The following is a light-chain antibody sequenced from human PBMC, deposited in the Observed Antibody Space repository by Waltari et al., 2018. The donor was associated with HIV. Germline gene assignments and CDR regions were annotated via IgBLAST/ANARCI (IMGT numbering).Light chain of an antibody. Sequence: QSALTQPASVFAYPGQSITIPCTGRRRNLRDLKYFFWYQHHPGKAPKLMIFEVFNRPSGVSDSFSGARSGNTASLTISGLQTEDEADYYCSSYTVRNTWVIGGGTKLTVL. V-gene: IGLV2-14*01. J-gene: IGLJ3*02. CDR1: RRNLRDLKY. CDR3: SSYTVRNTWV. CDR2: EVF.